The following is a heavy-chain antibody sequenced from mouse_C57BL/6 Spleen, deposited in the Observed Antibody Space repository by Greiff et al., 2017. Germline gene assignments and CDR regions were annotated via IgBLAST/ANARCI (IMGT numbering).Heavy chain of an antibody. V-gene: IGHV1-26*01. CDR2: INPNNGGT. J-gene: IGHJ1*03. Sequence: EVQLQQSGPELVKPGASVKISCKASGYTFTDYYMNWVKQSHGKSLEWIGDINPNNGGTSYNQKFKGKATLTVDKSSSTAYMELRSLTSEDSAVYYCARKMDYDGFVWGTGTTVTVSS. CDR1: GYTFTDYY. CDR3: ARKMDYDGFV. D-gene: IGHD2-4*01.